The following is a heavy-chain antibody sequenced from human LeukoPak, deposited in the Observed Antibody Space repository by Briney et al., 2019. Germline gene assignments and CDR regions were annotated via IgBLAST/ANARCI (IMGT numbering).Heavy chain of an antibody. D-gene: IGHD4-23*01. CDR3: ARENNDYGGKKAFDY. Sequence: SETLSLTCTVSGGSIRSKYWSWIRQPPGKGLEWIGHIHYSGNTYYNPSLKSRVPISVDTSKNQFSLKLSSVTAADTAVYYCARENNDYGGKKAFDYWGQGTLVTVSS. J-gene: IGHJ4*02. V-gene: IGHV4-30-4*08. CDR1: GGSIRSKY. CDR2: IHYSGNT.